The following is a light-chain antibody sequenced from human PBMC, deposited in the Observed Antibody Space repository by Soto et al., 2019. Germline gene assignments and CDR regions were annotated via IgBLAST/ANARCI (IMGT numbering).Light chain of an antibody. CDR3: QQYGSSGT. Sequence: EIVMTQSPATLSVSPGERATLSCRASQSIGSNLAWYQQKPGQAPRLLIYGASNRATGIPDRFSGSGSGTDFTLTISRLEPEDFPVYYCQQYGSSGTFGQGTKVDIK. V-gene: IGKV3-20*01. CDR1: QSIGSN. CDR2: GAS. J-gene: IGKJ1*01.